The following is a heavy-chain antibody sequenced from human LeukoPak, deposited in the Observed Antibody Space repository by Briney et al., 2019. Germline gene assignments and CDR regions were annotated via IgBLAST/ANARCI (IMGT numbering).Heavy chain of an antibody. J-gene: IGHJ4*02. CDR2: ISSSGSTI. Sequence: GGSLRLSCAASGFTFSDYYMSWIRQAPGKGLEWVSYISSSGSTIYYADSVKGRFTISRDNAKNSLYLQMNSLRAEDTAVHYCARALRDAAAASYWGQGTLVTVSS. D-gene: IGHD6-13*01. V-gene: IGHV3-11*04. CDR3: ARALRDAAAASY. CDR1: GFTFSDYY.